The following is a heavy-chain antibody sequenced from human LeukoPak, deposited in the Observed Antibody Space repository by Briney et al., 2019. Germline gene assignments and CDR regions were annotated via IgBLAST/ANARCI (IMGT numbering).Heavy chain of an antibody. Sequence: ASVKVSCKASGYTFTSYDINWVRQATGQGLEWMGWMNPNSGNTGYAQKFQGRVTITRNTSISTAYMELSSLRSEDTAVYYCARALNPGIAVAGRSLHDAFDIWGQGTMVTVSS. V-gene: IGHV1-8*01. D-gene: IGHD6-19*01. J-gene: IGHJ3*02. CDR2: MNPNSGNT. CDR3: ARALNPGIAVAGRSLHDAFDI. CDR1: GYTFTSYD.